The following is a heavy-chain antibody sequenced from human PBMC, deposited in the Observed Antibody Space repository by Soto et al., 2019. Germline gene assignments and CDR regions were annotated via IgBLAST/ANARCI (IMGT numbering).Heavy chain of an antibody. D-gene: IGHD3-3*01. V-gene: IGHV4-39*01. Sequence: PSETLSLTCTVSGGSISSRNYYWGWVRQPPGKVLEWIGRIYYNGFTYYNPSLKIRVTISVDTPKNHFSLKVRSVTATDTAVYYFAIQSDFWRDRSSFDPWGQGTLVTVAS. J-gene: IGHJ5*02. CDR1: GGSISSRNYY. CDR2: IYYNGFT. CDR3: AIQSDFWRDRSSFDP.